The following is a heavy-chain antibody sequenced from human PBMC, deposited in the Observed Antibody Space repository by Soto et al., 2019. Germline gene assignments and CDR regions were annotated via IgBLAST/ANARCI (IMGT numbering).Heavy chain of an antibody. CDR1: GGSISSSSYY. CDR3: ARYSSGWSRRRFDP. D-gene: IGHD6-19*01. CDR2: IYYSGST. Sequence: SETLSLTCTVSGGSISSSSYYWGWIRQPPGKGLEWIGSIYYSGSTYYNPSLKSRVTMSVDTSKNQFSLKLSSVTAADTAVYYCARYSSGWSRRRFDPWGQGTLVTVSS. J-gene: IGHJ5*02. V-gene: IGHV4-39*01.